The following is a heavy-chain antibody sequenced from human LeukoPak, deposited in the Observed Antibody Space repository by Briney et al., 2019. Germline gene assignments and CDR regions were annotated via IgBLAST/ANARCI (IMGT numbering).Heavy chain of an antibody. Sequence: ASVKVSCKASGYSSTNYYMHWVRQAPGQGLEWMGIINPNGDGTSYAQKFQGRVTMTRDTSTSTAYMELRSLRSDDTAVYYCARDLSYYDSSAHLEGAYWGQGTLVTVSS. CDR2: INPNGDGT. V-gene: IGHV1-46*01. CDR1: GYSSTNYY. CDR3: ARDLSYYDSSAHLEGAY. D-gene: IGHD3-22*01. J-gene: IGHJ4*02.